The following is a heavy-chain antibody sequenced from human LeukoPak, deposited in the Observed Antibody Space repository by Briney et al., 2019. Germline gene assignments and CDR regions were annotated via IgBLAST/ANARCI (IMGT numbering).Heavy chain of an antibody. D-gene: IGHD3-16*01. Sequence: SETLSLTRTVSGGSISSYYWSWLRQPPGKGLEWIGYIYYSGSTNYNPSLKSRVTISVDTSKNQFSLKLSSVTAADTAVYCCARDLGNMIHDAFDIWGQGTMVTVSS. J-gene: IGHJ3*02. CDR2: IYYSGST. CDR1: GGSISSYY. V-gene: IGHV4-59*01. CDR3: ARDLGNMIHDAFDI.